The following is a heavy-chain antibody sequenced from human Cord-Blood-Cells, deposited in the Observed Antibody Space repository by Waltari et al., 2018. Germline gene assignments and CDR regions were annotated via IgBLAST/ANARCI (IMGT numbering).Heavy chain of an antibody. J-gene: IGHJ4*02. CDR1: GFTFSSYA. V-gene: IGHV3-23*01. Sequence: EVQLLESGGGLVQPGGSLRLSCAASGFTFSSYAMSWVRQASGKGLEWVSAISGSGGSTYYADSVKGRFTISRDNSKNTLYLQMNSLRAEDTAVYYCAKDREWFWGSFGYWGQGTLVTVSS. D-gene: IGHD3-16*01. CDR2: ISGSGGST. CDR3: AKDREWFWGSFGY.